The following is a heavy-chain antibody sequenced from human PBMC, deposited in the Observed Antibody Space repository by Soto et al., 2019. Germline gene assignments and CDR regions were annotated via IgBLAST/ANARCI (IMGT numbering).Heavy chain of an antibody. D-gene: IGHD6-19*01. V-gene: IGHV3-23*01. Sequence: EVQLLESGGGLVQPGGSLRLSSAASGFTFSSYDMTWVRQAPGRGLEWVSAISGGGGSTYYADSVRGRFTISRDNSKNTLYLQMNSLRVEVTAVYFCAKDHGSGWRFDYWGQGTLVTVSS. CDR1: GFTFSSYD. J-gene: IGHJ4*02. CDR3: AKDHGSGWRFDY. CDR2: ISGGGGST.